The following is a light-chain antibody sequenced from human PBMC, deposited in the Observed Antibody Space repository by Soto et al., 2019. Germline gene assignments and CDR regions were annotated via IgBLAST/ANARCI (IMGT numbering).Light chain of an antibody. V-gene: IGKV3-20*01. CDR3: QQYGSTGT. J-gene: IGKJ1*01. CDR2: GAS. CDR1: QSVSSTY. Sequence: IVITHSASALSVSPLKRATLSCMSSQSVSSTYLSWYQQNPGQAPRLRIYGASNRATGIPDRFSGSGSGTDFTLTISSLEPEDFAVYYYQQYGSTGTFGQGTKVDIK.